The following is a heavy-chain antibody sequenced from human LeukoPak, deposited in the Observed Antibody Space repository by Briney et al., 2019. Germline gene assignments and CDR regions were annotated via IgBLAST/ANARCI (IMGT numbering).Heavy chain of an antibody. V-gene: IGHV4-30-4*01. CDR1: GGSISSGDYY. CDR3: ARGSEYQLLPDY. D-gene: IGHD2-2*01. J-gene: IGHJ4*02. Sequence: SETLSLTCTVSGGSISSGDYYWSWIRQPPGKGLEWIGYIYYSGSTYYNPSLKSRVTISVDTSKNQFSLKLSSVTAADTAVYYCARGSEYQLLPDYWGQGTLVTVSS. CDR2: IYYSGST.